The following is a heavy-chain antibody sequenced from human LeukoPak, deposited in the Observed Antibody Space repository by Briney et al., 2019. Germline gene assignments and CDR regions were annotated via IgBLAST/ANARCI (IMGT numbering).Heavy chain of an antibody. CDR3: ARHPGGRSWSAASYYYYMDV. CDR1: GGSISSSSYY. D-gene: IGHD1-26*01. V-gene: IGHV4-39*01. CDR2: IYYSGST. J-gene: IGHJ6*03. Sequence: PSETLSLTCTVSGGSISSSSYYWGWIRQPPGKGLEWIGSIYYSGSTYYNPSLKSRVTISVDTSKNQFSLKLSSVTAADTAVYYCARHPGGRSWSAASYYYYMDVWGKGTTVTVSS.